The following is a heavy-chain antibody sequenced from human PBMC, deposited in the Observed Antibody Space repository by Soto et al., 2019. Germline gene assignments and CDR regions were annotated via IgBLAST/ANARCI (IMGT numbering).Heavy chain of an antibody. CDR2: INHSGST. D-gene: IGHD3-16*02. CDR1: GGSFSGYY. CDR3: ARWLHLGELSRFFDY. J-gene: IGHJ4*02. V-gene: IGHV4-34*01. Sequence: SETLSLTCAVYGGSFSGYYWSWIRQPPGKGLEWIGEINHSGSTNFNPSLKSRVTISVDTSKNQFSLKLSSLTAADTAVYYCARWLHLGELSRFFDYWGQGTLVTVSS.